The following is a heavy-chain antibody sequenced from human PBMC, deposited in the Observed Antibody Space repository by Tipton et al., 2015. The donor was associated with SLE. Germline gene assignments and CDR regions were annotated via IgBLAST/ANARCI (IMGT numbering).Heavy chain of an antibody. D-gene: IGHD3-10*01. V-gene: IGHV3-33*03. CDR2: IWFDGSDE. Sequence: QLVQSGGGVVQPGGSLKLSCAASGFRFSDYVMHWVRQSPGKGLEWLALIWFDGSDEFYADSVRGRFTGSRDNSRNTLYLQMKSLRVDDTAVHFCARRGETQVLLPDYWGQGTQVTVSS. CDR3: ARRGETQVLLPDY. CDR1: GFRFSDYV. J-gene: IGHJ4*02.